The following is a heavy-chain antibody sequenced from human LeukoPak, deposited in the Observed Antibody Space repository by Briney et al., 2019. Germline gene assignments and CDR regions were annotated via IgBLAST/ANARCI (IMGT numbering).Heavy chain of an antibody. Sequence: QPGGSLRLSCAASGFTFSNYAMTWVRQAPGKGLEWVSTISGTGGFTTSTYYADSVTGQFTISRDNSDNKLYLQMDGLRADDTAVYSCVKDRRYAGNYALSWFDAWGQGTLVTVSS. V-gene: IGHV3-23*01. D-gene: IGHD4-23*01. CDR2: ISGTGGFTTST. J-gene: IGHJ5*02. CDR3: VKDRRYAGNYALSWFDA. CDR1: GFTFSNYA.